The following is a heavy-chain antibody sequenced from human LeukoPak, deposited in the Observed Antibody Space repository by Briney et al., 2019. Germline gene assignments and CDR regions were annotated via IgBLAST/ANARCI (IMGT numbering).Heavy chain of an antibody. CDR3: ARATRTTTIAVAGRSDY. D-gene: IGHD6-19*01. CDR1: GYTFISYG. J-gene: IGHJ4*02. CDR2: ISAYNGNT. Sequence: ASVKVSCKASGYTFISYGISWVRQAPGQGLEWMGWISAYNGNTNYAQKLQGRVAMTTDTSTSTAYMELRSLRSDDTAVYYCARATRTTTIAVAGRSDYWGQGTLVTVSS. V-gene: IGHV1-18*01.